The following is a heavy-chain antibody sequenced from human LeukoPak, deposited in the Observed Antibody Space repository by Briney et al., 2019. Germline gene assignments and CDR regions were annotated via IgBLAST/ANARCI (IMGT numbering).Heavy chain of an antibody. D-gene: IGHD3-16*01. CDR2: ISYDGSNK. CDR3: AKDYSRRITGEPFDY. J-gene: IGHJ4*02. CDR1: GFTFSSYS. Sequence: GGSLRLSCAASGFTFSSYSMHWVRQAPGKGLEWVAVISYDGSNKYYADSVKGRYTISRDNSKNTLYLQMNSLRAEDTAVYYCAKDYSRRITGEPFDYWGQGTLVTVSS. V-gene: IGHV3-30*18.